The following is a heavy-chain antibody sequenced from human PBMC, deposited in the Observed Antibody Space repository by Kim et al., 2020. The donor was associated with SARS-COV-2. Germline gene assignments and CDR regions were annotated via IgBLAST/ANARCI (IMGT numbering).Heavy chain of an antibody. Sequence: GGSLRLSYAASGFTVSSNYMSWVRQAPGKGLEWVSVIYSGGSTYYADSVKGRFTISRDNSKNTLYLQMNSLRAEDTAVYYCARGSTLGGGVEFDYWGQGTLVTVSS. J-gene: IGHJ4*02. D-gene: IGHD7-27*01. CDR2: IYSGGST. CDR3: ARGSTLGGGVEFDY. CDR1: GFTVSSNY. V-gene: IGHV3-66*01.